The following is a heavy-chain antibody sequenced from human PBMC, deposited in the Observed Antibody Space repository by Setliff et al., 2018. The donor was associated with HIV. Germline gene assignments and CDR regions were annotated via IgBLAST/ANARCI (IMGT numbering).Heavy chain of an antibody. Sequence: ASVKVSCKASGYTFSNYGISWVRQAPGQGLEWMGWISAYNGNTNYAQKLQGRVTMTTDTSTTTAYMELRSLRSDDTAVYYCARADSSNWYHVDYWGQGTLVTVSS. V-gene: IGHV1-18*01. CDR2: ISAYNGNT. D-gene: IGHD6-13*01. J-gene: IGHJ4*02. CDR1: GYTFSNYG. CDR3: ARADSSNWYHVDY.